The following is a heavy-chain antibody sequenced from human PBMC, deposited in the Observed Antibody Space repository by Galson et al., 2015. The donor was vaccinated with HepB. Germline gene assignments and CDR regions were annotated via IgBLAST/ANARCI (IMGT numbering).Heavy chain of an antibody. J-gene: IGHJ4*02. Sequence: SVKVSCKASGYTFSSYGISWVRQAPGQGPEWMGRISGYSGDTNYAQNFQGRVTMTTDTSTSTAYMELRSLRSDDTAVYYCATDSSGYYYFDYWGQGTLVIVSS. CDR2: ISGYSGDT. CDR3: ATDSSGYYYFDY. V-gene: IGHV1-18*01. CDR1: GYTFSSYG. D-gene: IGHD3-22*01.